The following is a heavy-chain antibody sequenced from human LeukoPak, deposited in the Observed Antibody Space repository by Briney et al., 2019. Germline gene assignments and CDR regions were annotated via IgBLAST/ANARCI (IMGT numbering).Heavy chain of an antibody. V-gene: IGHV4-61*05. D-gene: IGHD3-3*01. CDR1: GGSISSSSYY. CDR2: IYYSGST. Sequence: SETLSLTFTVSGGSISSSSYYWGWIRQPPGKGLEWIGYIYYSGSTNYNPSLKSRVTISVDRSKNQFSLKLSSVTAADTAVYYCAGSAYDFWRGDAFDIWGQGTMVTVSS. CDR3: AGSAYDFWRGDAFDI. J-gene: IGHJ3*02.